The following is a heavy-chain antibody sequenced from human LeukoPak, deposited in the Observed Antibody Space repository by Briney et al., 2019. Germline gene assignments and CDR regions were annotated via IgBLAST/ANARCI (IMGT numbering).Heavy chain of an antibody. CDR1: GGSISSGSYY. CDR2: IYTSGST. CDR3: AREEATYYYDSSGFGD. J-gene: IGHJ4*02. D-gene: IGHD3-22*01. V-gene: IGHV4-61*02. Sequence: PSETLSLTRTVSGGSISSGSYYWSWIRQPAGKGLEWIGRIYTSGSTNYNPSLKSRVTISVDTSKNQFSLKLSSVTAADTAVYYCAREEATYYYDSSGFGDWGQGTLVTVSS.